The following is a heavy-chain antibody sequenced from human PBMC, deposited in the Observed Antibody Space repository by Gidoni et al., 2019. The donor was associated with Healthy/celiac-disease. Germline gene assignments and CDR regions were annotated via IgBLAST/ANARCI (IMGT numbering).Heavy chain of an antibody. CDR2: IYPGDSDT. V-gene: IGHV5-51*01. J-gene: IGHJ4*02. CDR1: GYSFTSYW. D-gene: IGHD2-2*01. Sequence: EVQLVQSGAEVKKPGESLKISCKGSGYSFTSYWIGWVRQMPGKGLEWMGIIYPGDSDTRYSPSFQGQVTISADKSISTAYLQWSSLKASDTAMYYCARTVDYCSSTSCYPFDYWGQGTLVTVSS. CDR3: ARTVDYCSSTSCYPFDY.